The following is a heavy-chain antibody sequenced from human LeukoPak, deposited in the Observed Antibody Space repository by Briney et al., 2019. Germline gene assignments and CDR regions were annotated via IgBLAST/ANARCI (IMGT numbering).Heavy chain of an antibody. D-gene: IGHD2-15*01. CDR2: IYYSGST. CDR1: GGSISSSSYY. J-gene: IGHJ4*02. Sequence: PSQTLSLTFTVSGGSISSSSYYWGWIRQPPGKGLEWIGSIYYSGSTYYNPSLKSRVTISVDTSKNQFSLKLSSVTAADTAVYYCARAPRNVGYCSGGSCSTRTHHFDYWGQGTLVTVSS. CDR3: ARAPRNVGYCSGGSCSTRTHHFDY. V-gene: IGHV4-39*01.